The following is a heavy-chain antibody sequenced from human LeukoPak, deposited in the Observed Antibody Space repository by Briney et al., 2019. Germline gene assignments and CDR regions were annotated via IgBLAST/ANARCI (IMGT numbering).Heavy chain of an antibody. Sequence: SETLSLTCTVSGGSISSDYWQWMRQPPGKGLEWVGYIYNSGNNHYNASLKSRVTISIDTSKNQFSLKLASVTAADTAVYYCATRGYWGQGTLVAVSS. CDR2: IYNSGNN. D-gene: IGHD3-10*01. CDR1: GGSISSDY. J-gene: IGHJ4*02. V-gene: IGHV4-59*08. CDR3: ATRGY.